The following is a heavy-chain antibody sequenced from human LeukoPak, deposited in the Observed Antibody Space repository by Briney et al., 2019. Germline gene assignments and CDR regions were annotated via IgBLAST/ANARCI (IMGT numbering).Heavy chain of an antibody. CDR2: IYHSGST. Sequence: PSETLSLTCAVSGYSISSGYYWGWIRQPPGKGLEWIGSIYHSGSTYYNPSLKSRVTISVDTSKNQFSLKLSSVTAADTAVYYCARGSTSLNRDFDHWGQGTLVTVSS. CDR1: GYSISSGYY. J-gene: IGHJ4*02. D-gene: IGHD2-2*01. V-gene: IGHV4-38-2*01. CDR3: ARGSTSLNRDFDH.